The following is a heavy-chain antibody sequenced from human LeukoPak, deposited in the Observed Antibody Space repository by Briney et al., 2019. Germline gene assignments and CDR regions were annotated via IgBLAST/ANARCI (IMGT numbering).Heavy chain of an antibody. CDR2: IDPDTGDT. J-gene: IGHJ4*02. V-gene: IGHV1-2*02. D-gene: IGHD3-22*01. CDR3: ARAGHNSNSGGYDF. Sequence: ASVKVSCKPSGYTFIDHYLHWVRQAPGQGLESLGWIDPDTGDTNYPQKFQGRLTMTRDTSSSTAYMELNRLRSDNTAVYYCARAGHNSNSGGYDFWGLGTLVTVSS. CDR1: GYTFIDHY.